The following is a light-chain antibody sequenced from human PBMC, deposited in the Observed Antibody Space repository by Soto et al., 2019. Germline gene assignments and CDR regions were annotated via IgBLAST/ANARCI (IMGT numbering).Light chain of an antibody. Sequence: QSALTQPASVSGSPGQSITISCTGTSSDVGNYNLVSWYQQYPGKAPKLVIFGVSERPSGISNRFSGSKSGNTASLTISGLQTEDEADYYCSSYTSSSTWVFGGGTKLTVL. J-gene: IGLJ3*02. CDR1: SSDVGNYNL. CDR3: SSYTSSSTWV. V-gene: IGLV2-14*02. CDR2: GVS.